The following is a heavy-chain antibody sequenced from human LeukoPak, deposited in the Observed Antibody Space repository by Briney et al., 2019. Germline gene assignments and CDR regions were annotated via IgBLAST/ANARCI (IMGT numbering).Heavy chain of an antibody. CDR2: INTNTGNP. J-gene: IGHJ4*02. Sequence: ASVKVSCKASGYTFTSYAMNWVRQAPGQGLEWMGWINTNTGNPTYAQGFTGRFVFSLDTSVSTAYLQISSLKAEDTAVYYCARDPLLWFRELSNAYFDYWGQGTLVTVSS. CDR1: GYTFTSYA. CDR3: ARDPLLWFRELSNAYFDY. D-gene: IGHD3-10*01. V-gene: IGHV7-4-1*02.